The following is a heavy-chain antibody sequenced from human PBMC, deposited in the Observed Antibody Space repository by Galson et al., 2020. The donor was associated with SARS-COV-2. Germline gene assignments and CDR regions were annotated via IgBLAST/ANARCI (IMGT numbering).Heavy chain of an antibody. CDR1: GFTFSSYW. CDR3: ARVARSDGYNYWIQDAFDI. Sequence: ALHGESLKIFCAASGFTFSSYWMHWVRQAPGKGLVWVSRINSDGSSTSYADSVKGRFTISRDNAKNTLYLQMNSLRAEDTAVYYCARVARSDGYNYWIQDAFDIWGQGTMVTVSS. V-gene: IGHV3-74*01. J-gene: IGHJ3*02. D-gene: IGHD5-12*01. CDR2: INSDGSST.